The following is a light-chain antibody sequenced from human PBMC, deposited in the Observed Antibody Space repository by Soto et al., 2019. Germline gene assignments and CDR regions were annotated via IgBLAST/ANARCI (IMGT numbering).Light chain of an antibody. V-gene: IGLV1-40*01. CDR3: QSYDSSLSAL. CDR2: GNS. J-gene: IGLJ3*02. Sequence: QSVRTQPPSVSGAPGQIVTISCTGSSSNIGAGYDVHWYQQLPGTAPKLLIYGNSNRPSGVPDRFSGSKSGTSASLAITGLQAEDEADYYCQSYDSSLSALFGGGTKLTVL. CDR1: SSNIGAGYD.